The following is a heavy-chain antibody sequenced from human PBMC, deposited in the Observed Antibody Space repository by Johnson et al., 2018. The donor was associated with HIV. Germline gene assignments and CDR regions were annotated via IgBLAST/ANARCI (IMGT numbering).Heavy chain of an antibody. J-gene: IGHJ3*02. Sequence: VQLVESGGGVVRPGGSLRLSCAASGFTFDDYGMSWVRQAPGKGLEWVSGINWNGGSKGYGDSVKGRFTISRDNAKNSLYMQMNSLRAEDTALYYCARPTVYSSSWYNAFDIWGQGTMVTVSS. CDR3: ARPTVYSSSWYNAFDI. CDR1: GFTFDDYG. V-gene: IGHV3-20*04. CDR2: INWNGGSK. D-gene: IGHD6-13*01.